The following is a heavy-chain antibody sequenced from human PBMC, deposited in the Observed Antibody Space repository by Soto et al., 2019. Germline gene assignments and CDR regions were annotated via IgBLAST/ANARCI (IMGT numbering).Heavy chain of an antibody. D-gene: IGHD3-10*01. V-gene: IGHV4-39*01. CDR2: IYYSGST. Sequence: SETLSLNCTVSGGSISSSSYYWGWIRQPPGKGLEWIGSIYYSGSTYYNPSLKSRVTISVDTSKNQFSLKLSSVTAADTAVYYCARNGEDAAFDIWGQGTMVTVSS. CDR3: ARNGEDAAFDI. CDR1: GGSISSSSYY. J-gene: IGHJ3*02.